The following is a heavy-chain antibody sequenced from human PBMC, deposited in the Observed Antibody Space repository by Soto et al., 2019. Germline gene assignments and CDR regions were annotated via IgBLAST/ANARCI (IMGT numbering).Heavy chain of an antibody. CDR3: GRAVAGY. CDR2: IKQDGSVK. J-gene: IGHJ4*02. CDR1: GFTFSRYW. V-gene: IGHV3-7*01. Sequence: EVQLVESGGGLVQPGGSLRLSCAASGFTFSRYWMSWVRQAPGKGLEWVADIKQDGSVKSYVDSVKGRFTISRDNAKNSLYLQMSSLRTEDTAVYYCGRAVAGYLGQGTLVTVSS. D-gene: IGHD6-19*01.